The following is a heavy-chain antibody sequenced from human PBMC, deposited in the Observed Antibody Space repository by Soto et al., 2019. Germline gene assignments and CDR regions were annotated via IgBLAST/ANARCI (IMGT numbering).Heavy chain of an antibody. V-gene: IGHV3-74*01. D-gene: IGHD3-10*01. CDR1: GFTFSSYW. J-gene: IGHJ6*02. CDR3: ASDLSGRADV. CDR2: MNEDGGTT. Sequence: GGSLRLSCADSGFTFSSYWMHWVRQAPGKGLVWVLRMNEDGGTTDYADSVKGRFTISRDNAKNTLYLQMNSLRVEDTAVYYCASDLSGRADVWGQGTTVTVSS.